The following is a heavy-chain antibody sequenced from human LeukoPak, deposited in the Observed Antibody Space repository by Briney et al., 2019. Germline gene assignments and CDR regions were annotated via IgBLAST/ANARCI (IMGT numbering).Heavy chain of an antibody. J-gene: IGHJ4*02. Sequence: SETLSLTCTVSGGSISSYYWSWIRQPPGKGLEWIGYIYYSGSTNYNPSLKSRVTISVDTSKNQFSLKLSSVTAADTAVYYCARVGGGTYMNYFDYWGQGTLVTVSS. CDR2: IYYSGST. CDR1: GGSISSYY. V-gene: IGHV4-59*12. D-gene: IGHD1-26*01. CDR3: ARVGGGTYMNYFDY.